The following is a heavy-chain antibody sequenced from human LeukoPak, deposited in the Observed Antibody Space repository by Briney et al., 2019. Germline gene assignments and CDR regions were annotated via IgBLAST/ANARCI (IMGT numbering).Heavy chain of an antibody. J-gene: IGHJ4*02. Sequence: GGSLRLSCAVSGFTFSSYWMHCVRHAPGEGPVWVSRINSQGSSADYADFVKGRFTISRDNSKNTLFLQMNSLRAEDTAVYYCAKGTYSSSPRDYWGQGTLVSVSS. CDR3: AKGTYSSSPRDY. D-gene: IGHD6-6*01. CDR2: INSQGSSA. CDR1: GFTFSSYW. V-gene: IGHV3-74*01.